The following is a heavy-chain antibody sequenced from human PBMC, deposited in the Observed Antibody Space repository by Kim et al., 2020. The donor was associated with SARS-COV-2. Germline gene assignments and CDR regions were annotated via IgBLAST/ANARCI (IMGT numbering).Heavy chain of an antibody. Sequence: GGSLRLSCAGSGFTFSSKWMHWVRQAPGKWLVWVARIDNDGSDSIYADSVKGRFTISRDNAKSTLYLQMNSLRAEDTAMYYCIREEWELWYWGQGTLVTVSS. CDR3: IREEWELWY. V-gene: IGHV3-74*01. J-gene: IGHJ4*02. D-gene: IGHD3-16*01. CDR2: IDNDGSDS. CDR1: GFTFSSKW.